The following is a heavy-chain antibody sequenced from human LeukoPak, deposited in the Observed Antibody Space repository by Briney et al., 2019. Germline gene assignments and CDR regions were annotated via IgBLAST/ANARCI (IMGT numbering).Heavy chain of an antibody. V-gene: IGHV3-9*03. D-gene: IGHD6-13*01. CDR3: AKDYRGSSWYYFDY. CDR1: GFTFDDYV. CDR2: ISWNSGSI. J-gene: IGHJ4*02. Sequence: GRSLRLSCAASGFTFDDYVLHWVRQAPGKGLEWVSGISWNSGSIGYADSAKGRFTISRDNAKNSLYLQMNSLRAEDMALYYCAKDYRGSSWYYFDYWGQGTLVTVSS.